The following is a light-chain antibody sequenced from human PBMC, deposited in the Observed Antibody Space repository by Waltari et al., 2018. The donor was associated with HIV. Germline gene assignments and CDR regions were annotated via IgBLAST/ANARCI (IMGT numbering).Light chain of an antibody. V-gene: IGLV2-8*01. CDR1: TRHGGAYQY. Sequence: QSALTQPPSASGSPRQPVTIPSTATTRHGGAYQYASWYQHPPSQAPKLMIYEVTKRPSGVPDRFAASKSGNTASLTVSGLQAEDEADYHCSSYATGNNVIFGGGTKLTVL. CDR2: EVT. CDR3: SSYATGNNVI. J-gene: IGLJ2*01.